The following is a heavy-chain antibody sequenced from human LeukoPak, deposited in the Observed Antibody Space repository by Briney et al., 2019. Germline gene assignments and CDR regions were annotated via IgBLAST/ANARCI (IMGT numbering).Heavy chain of an antibody. CDR2: FDPEDGET. D-gene: IGHD6-19*01. V-gene: IGHV1-24*01. J-gene: IGHJ3*02. Sequence: ASVTVSFKVSGYTLTELSMHWVRQAPGKGLEWMGGFDPEDGETIYAQKFQGRVTMTEDTSTDTAYMELSSLRSEDTAVYYCATESSGWPPGAFDIWGQGTMVTVSS. CDR1: GYTLTELS. CDR3: ATESSGWPPGAFDI.